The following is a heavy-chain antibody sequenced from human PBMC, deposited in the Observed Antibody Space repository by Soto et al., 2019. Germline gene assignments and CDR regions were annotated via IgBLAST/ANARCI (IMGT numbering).Heavy chain of an antibody. CDR1: GGSISSSSYY. D-gene: IGHD6-19*01. V-gene: IGHV4-39*01. J-gene: IGHJ4*02. CDR3: ARHSSGWDDFDY. CDR2: IYYTGST. Sequence: SETLSLTCTVSGGSISSSSYYWGLIRQPPGKGMEWIGSIYYTGSTYYNPSLKSRVTISVDTSKNQFSLKLSSVTAADTAVYYCARHSSGWDDFDYWGQGTLVTVSS.